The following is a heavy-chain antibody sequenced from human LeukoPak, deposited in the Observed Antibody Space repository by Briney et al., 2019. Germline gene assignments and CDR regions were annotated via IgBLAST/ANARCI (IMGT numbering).Heavy chain of an antibody. CDR1: GYTFGDYG. Sequence: PGGSLRLSCAASGYTFGDYGMSWVRHVPGKGLEWVSGLNRNGDITGYADFVQGRFTISRDNAKNSLYLQMNSLRVEDTALYYCARKGLGGELGGFDSWGQGTLVTVSS. J-gene: IGHJ4*02. D-gene: IGHD1-26*01. CDR3: ARKGLGGELGGFDS. CDR2: LNRNGDIT. V-gene: IGHV3-20*04.